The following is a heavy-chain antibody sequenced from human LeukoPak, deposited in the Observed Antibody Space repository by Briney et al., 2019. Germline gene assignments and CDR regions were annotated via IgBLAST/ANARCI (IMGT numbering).Heavy chain of an antibody. J-gene: IGHJ4*02. CDR2: INPNSGGT. D-gene: IGHD2-2*02. CDR1: GYTFTGYY. CDR3: ARQVRGYCSSTSCYTPDSQIDY. Sequence: ASVKVSCKASGYTFTGYYMHWVRQAPGQGLEWVGWINPNSGGTNYAQKFQGRVTMTRDTSISTAYMELSRLRSDDTAVYYCARQVRGYCSSTSCYTPDSQIDYWGQGTLVTVSS. V-gene: IGHV1-2*02.